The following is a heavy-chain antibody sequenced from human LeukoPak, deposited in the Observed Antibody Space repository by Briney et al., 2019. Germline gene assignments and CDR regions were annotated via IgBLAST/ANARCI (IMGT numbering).Heavy chain of an antibody. CDR3: AGGMSY. Sequence: SQTLSLTCTVSGGSISSGSYYWSWIRQPAGKGLEWIGRIYTSGSTNYNPSLKSRVTISVDTSKNQFSLKLSSVTAADTAVYYCAGGMSYWGQGTLVTVSS. J-gene: IGHJ4*02. CDR1: GGSISSGSYY. V-gene: IGHV4-61*02. CDR2: IYTSGST.